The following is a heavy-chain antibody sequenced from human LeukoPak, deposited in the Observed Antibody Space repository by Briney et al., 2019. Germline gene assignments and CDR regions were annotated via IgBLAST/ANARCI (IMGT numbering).Heavy chain of an antibody. CDR3: ARPHSGHLFDY. CDR1: GFTFSSYS. D-gene: IGHD3-10*01. V-gene: IGHV3-48*02. J-gene: IGHJ4*02. Sequence: GGSLRLSCEASGFTFSSYSMNWVRQAPGKGLEWVSYISSSSSTIYYADSVKGRFTISRDNAKNSLYLQINSLRDEDTAVYYCARPHSGHLFDYWGQGTLVTVSS. CDR2: ISSSSSTI.